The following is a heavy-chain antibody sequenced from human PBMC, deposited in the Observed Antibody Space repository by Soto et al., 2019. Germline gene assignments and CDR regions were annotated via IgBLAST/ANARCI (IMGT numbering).Heavy chain of an antibody. J-gene: IGHJ6*02. CDR1: GFTFSSYG. D-gene: IGHD3-22*01. CDR3: AKDLTPLSYDSSGYPYYYYYYGMDV. CDR2: ISYDGSSK. Sequence: HPGGSLRLSCAASGFTFSSYGMHWVRQAPGKGLEWVAVISYDGSSKYYADSGKGRFTISRDNSKNTLYLQMNSLRAEDTAVYYCAKDLTPLSYDSSGYPYYYYYYGMDVWGQGTTVTVSS. V-gene: IGHV3-30*18.